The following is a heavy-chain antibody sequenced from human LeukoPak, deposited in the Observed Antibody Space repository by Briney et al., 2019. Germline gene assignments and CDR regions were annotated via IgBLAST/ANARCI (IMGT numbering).Heavy chain of an antibody. Sequence: GGSLSLSCAASGFIFNSYAMHWVRQAPGKGLEWVSTIGGSGITTFYADSVKGRFTISRDNSKNAVFLQVNSLRAEDMVIYYCARGASSWEYTTFDIWGQGTIVTVSS. J-gene: IGHJ3*02. CDR1: GFIFNSYA. CDR2: IGGSGITT. D-gene: IGHD6-13*01. CDR3: ARGASSWEYTTFDI. V-gene: IGHV3-23*01.